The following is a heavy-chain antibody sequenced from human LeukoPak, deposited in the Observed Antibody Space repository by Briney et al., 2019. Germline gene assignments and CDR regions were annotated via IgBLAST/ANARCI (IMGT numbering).Heavy chain of an antibody. J-gene: IGHJ6*02. CDR1: GGSFSGYY. D-gene: IGHD5-12*01. CDR3: ARTSTEATISRYGMDV. V-gene: IGHV4-34*01. CDR2: INHSGTT. Sequence: SETLSLTCAVYGGSFSGYYWSWIRQPPGKGLEGIGKINHSGTTNYNTSLKSRVPISVDPYKNQLSLKLRSVPAGDTAVYYCARTSTEATISRYGMDVWGQGTTVTVSS.